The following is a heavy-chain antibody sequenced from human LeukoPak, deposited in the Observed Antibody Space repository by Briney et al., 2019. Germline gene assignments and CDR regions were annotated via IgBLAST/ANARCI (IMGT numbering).Heavy chain of an antibody. CDR1: GFTFSSYA. D-gene: IGHD3-22*01. CDR3: AKNQDYYDSGALWY. J-gene: IGHJ4*02. CDR2: ISGSGGST. Sequence: GGSLRLSCAASGFTFSSYAMSWVRQAPGKGLEWVSAISGSGGSTYYADSVKGRFTISRDNSKNTLYLQMNSLRAEDTAVYYCAKNQDYYDSGALWYWGQGTLVTVSS. V-gene: IGHV3-23*01.